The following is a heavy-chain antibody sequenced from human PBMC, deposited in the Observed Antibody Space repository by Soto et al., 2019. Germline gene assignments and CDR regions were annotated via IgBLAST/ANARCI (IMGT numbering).Heavy chain of an antibody. CDR1: VGIIRRHY. J-gene: IGHJ6*02. CDR3: ARYRCSIAAAGNVNYYYYGMDV. V-gene: IGHV4-59*11. Sequence: EKRPLTNTVSVGIIRRHYWRWFRLPPGKGLEWIGYIYYGGSTNYNPSLKSRVTISVDTSKNQFSLKLSSVTAADTAVYYCARYRCSIAAAGNVNYYYYGMDVWGQGITGT. CDR2: IYYGGST. D-gene: IGHD6-13*01.